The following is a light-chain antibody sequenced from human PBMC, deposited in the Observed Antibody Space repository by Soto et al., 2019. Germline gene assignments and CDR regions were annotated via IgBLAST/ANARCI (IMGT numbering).Light chain of an antibody. CDR1: QSVTNRY. CDR2: GAS. CDR3: QQYGSSPAT. Sequence: EIVLTQSPGTLSLSAGERATLSCRASQSVTNRYLAWYQQKPGQAPRLLMYGASRRATGIPDRFSGSGSGTDFTLTISRLEPEDFAVYYCQQYGSSPATFGQGTRLEIK. J-gene: IGKJ5*01. V-gene: IGKV3-20*01.